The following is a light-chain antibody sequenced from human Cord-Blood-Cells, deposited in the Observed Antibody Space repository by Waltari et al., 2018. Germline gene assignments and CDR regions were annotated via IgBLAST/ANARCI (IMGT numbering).Light chain of an antibody. CDR2: DTS. V-gene: IGLV7-46*01. CDR3: LLSYSGARV. Sequence: QAVVTQEPSLTLSPGGTVTLTCGSSTGAVPSGHYPYWFQQKPGQAPRTLLYDTSNKHSWTPARFAGSLLGGKAALTLSGAQPEDEAEYYCLLSYSGARVFGGGTKLTVL. CDR1: TGAVPSGHY. J-gene: IGLJ3*02.